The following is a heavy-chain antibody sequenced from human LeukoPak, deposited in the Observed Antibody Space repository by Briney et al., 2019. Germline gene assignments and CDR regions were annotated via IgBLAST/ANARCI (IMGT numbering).Heavy chain of an antibody. Sequence: PGGSLRLSCAASGFTFSSYAMSWVRQAPGKGLEWVSYISSSGSTIYYADSVKGRFTISRDNAKNSLYLQMNSLRAEDTAVYYCARDYRRWELQGGIDYWGQGTLVTVSS. V-gene: IGHV3-48*04. J-gene: IGHJ4*02. D-gene: IGHD1-26*01. CDR1: GFTFSSYA. CDR2: ISSSGSTI. CDR3: ARDYRRWELQGGIDY.